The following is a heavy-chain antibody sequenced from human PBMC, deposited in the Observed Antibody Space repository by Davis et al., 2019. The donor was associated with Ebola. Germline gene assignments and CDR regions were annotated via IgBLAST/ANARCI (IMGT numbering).Heavy chain of an antibody. CDR2: IRHGGVS. V-gene: IGHV4-34*01. D-gene: IGHD2/OR15-2a*01. J-gene: IGHJ5*02. CDR1: GGSFSDYF. Sequence: SETLSLTCAVYGGSFSDYFWSWIRQSPGKGLEWIGKIRHGGVSDLAPSLRSRVTISVDTSKNQFSLKMSSVTAADTAVYYCAMTTKTSISASGLGYTYFDPWSQGSLVTVSS. CDR3: AMTTKTSISASGLGYTYFDP.